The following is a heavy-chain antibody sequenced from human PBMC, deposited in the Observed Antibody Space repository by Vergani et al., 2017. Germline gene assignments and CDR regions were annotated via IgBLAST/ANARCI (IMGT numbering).Heavy chain of an antibody. CDR1: GGSLSGYF. J-gene: IGHJ4*02. CDR3: ASRRPRLNLGSKSNAGTFDS. Sequence: QVHLQQRGAGVLKPSETLSLTCGVIGGSLSGYFWRWIRQSPGRGLEWIGEITAIGSAKYSTLATSRFKISVDTSRGEFTLTVTSVTAADTGLYFCASRRPRLNLGSKSNAGTFDSWGQGTLVTVSS. D-gene: IGHD3-10*01. CDR2: ITAIGSA. V-gene: IGHV4-34*02.